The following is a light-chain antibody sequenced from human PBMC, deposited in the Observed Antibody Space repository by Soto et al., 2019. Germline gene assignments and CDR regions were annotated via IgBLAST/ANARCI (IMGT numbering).Light chain of an antibody. CDR1: SSDVGGYNY. CDR3: SSYAGNNNLV. CDR2: DVT. V-gene: IGLV2-8*01. J-gene: IGLJ2*01. Sequence: QSALTQPPSASGSPGQSVTISCTGTSSDVGGYNYVSWYQHHPGKAPKLMIYDVTKRPSGVPDRFSGSKSGNTASLTVSGLQAEDAADYYCSSYAGNNNLVFGGGTKLTVL.